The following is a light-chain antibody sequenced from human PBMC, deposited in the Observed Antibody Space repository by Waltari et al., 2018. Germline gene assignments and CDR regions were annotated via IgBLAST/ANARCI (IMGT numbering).Light chain of an antibody. CDR2: GAS. Sequence: EIVMTQSPATLSVSPGERATLSCRASQSVSSNLAWYQQKPGQAPRLLIYGASTRATVIPARFSGSGSGTEFTLTIRSLQSEDFAVYYCQQYNNWPMYTFGQGTKLEIK. J-gene: IGKJ2*01. V-gene: IGKV3-15*01. CDR1: QSVSSN. CDR3: QQYNNWPMYT.